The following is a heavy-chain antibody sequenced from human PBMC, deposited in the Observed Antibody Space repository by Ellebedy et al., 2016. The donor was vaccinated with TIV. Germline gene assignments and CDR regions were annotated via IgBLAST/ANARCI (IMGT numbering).Heavy chain of an antibody. CDR3: ARERGRMDV. Sequence: GESLKISCAASGFTFSSYGMHWVRQAPGKGLEWVAVIWYDGSNKYNADSVKGRFTISRDNSKNTLYLQMNSLRAEDTAVYYCARERGRMDVWGQGTTVTVSS. J-gene: IGHJ6*02. D-gene: IGHD3-16*01. V-gene: IGHV3-30*19. CDR2: IWYDGSNK. CDR1: GFTFSSYG.